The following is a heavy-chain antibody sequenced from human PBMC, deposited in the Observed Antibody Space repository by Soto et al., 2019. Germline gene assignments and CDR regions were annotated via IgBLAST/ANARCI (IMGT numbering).Heavy chain of an antibody. CDR3: AREGGHYYDTTGYFVAWFDT. V-gene: IGHV4-31*03. CDR2: IYYSGST. CDR1: GGSISSADYY. Sequence: SEALSLTCTVSGGSISSADYYWSWVRQRPGKGLEWIGYIYYSGSTYYNPSLRSRTIMSLDKSKNQFSLSLRSVTAADTSVYYCAREGGHYYDTTGYFVAWFDTWGQG. J-gene: IGHJ5*02. D-gene: IGHD3-22*01.